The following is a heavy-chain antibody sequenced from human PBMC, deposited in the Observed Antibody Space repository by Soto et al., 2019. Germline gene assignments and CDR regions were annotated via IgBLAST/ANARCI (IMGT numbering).Heavy chain of an antibody. V-gene: IGHV3-30*18. J-gene: IGHJ4*02. CDR3: AKDGYSGYDFMEY. CDR2: ISYDGSNK. Sequence: QVQLVESGGGVVQPGRSLRLSCAASGFTFSSYGMHWVRQAPGKGLEWVAVISYDGSNKYYADSVKGRFTISRDNSKNTLYLQMNSLRAEDTAVYYWAKDGYSGYDFMEYWGQGTLFTVSS. D-gene: IGHD5-12*01. CDR1: GFTFSSYG.